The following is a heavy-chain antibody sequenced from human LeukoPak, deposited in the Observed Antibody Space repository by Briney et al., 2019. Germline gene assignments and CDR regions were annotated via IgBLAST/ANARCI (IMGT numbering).Heavy chain of an antibody. V-gene: IGHV4-59*01. CDR2: IYYSGST. CDR1: GGSISSYY. CDR3: ARADGGSSGWFYFDY. D-gene: IGHD6-19*01. J-gene: IGHJ4*02. Sequence: SETLSLTCTVSGGSISSYYWSWIRQPPGKGLEWIGYIYYSGSTNYNPSLKSRVTISVDTSKNQFSLKLSSVTAADTAVYYCARADGGSSGWFYFDYRGQGTLVTVPS.